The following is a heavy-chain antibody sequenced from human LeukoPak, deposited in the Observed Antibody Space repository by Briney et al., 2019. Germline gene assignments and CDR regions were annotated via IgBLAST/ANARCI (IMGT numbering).Heavy chain of an antibody. CDR1: GITFSTYA. D-gene: IGHD2-21*02. J-gene: IGHJ4*02. CDR2: ISYDGSNK. CDR3: ATTQARVVTAIGY. V-gene: IGHV3-30-3*01. Sequence: SLRLTCAAFGITFSTYAIHWVRQAPGQGLEWVAVISYDGSNKFYAHSVKGRFTISRDNSENTVYLQMSSLTAEDTAVYYCATTQARVVTAIGYWGQGTLVTVSS.